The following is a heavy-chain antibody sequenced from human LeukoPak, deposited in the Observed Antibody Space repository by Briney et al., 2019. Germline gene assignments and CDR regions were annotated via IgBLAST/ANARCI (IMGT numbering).Heavy chain of an antibody. V-gene: IGHV4-59*08. CDR1: GGSISSYY. Sequence: SETLSLTCTVSGGSISSYYWSWIRQPPGKGLEWIGYIYYSGSTNYNPSLKSRVTISVDTSKNQFSLKLSSVTAADTAVYYRARHCSGGSCYGAEYFQHWGQGTLVTVSS. CDR3: ARHCSGGSCYGAEYFQH. D-gene: IGHD2-15*01. J-gene: IGHJ1*01. CDR2: IYYSGST.